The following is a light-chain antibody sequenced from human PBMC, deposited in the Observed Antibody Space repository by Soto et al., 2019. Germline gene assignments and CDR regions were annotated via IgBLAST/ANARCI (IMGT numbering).Light chain of an antibody. V-gene: IGLV1-40*01. Sequence: QSVLTQPPSVSGAPGQRVTISCPGSSSNIGAGYDVHWYQQLPGTAPKLLIYGNNNRPSGVPDRFSGSKSGTSASLAITGLQAEDEADYYCQSYDRSLSGRVFGTGTKLTVL. CDR1: SSNIGAGYD. CDR2: GNN. J-gene: IGLJ1*01. CDR3: QSYDRSLSGRV.